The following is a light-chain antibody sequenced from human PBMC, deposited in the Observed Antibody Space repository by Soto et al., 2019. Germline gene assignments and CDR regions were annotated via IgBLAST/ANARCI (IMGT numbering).Light chain of an antibody. CDR3: QQRSNWPRALT. CDR2: DAS. J-gene: IGKJ4*01. V-gene: IGKV3-11*01. Sequence: EIVLTQSPATLSLSPGERATLSCSASQSVSSYLAWYQQKPGQAPRLLIYDASNRATGIPARFSGSGSGTDFTLTISSREPEDFALYYCQQRSNWPRALTFGGGTQVAIK. CDR1: QSVSSY.